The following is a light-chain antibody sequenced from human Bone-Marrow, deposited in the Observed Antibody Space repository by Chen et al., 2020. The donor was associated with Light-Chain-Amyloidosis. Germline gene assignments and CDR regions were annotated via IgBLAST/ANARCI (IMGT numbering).Light chain of an antibody. CDR1: SSDVGCDNH. CDR2: EVT. J-gene: IGLJ1*01. V-gene: IGLV2-14*01. Sequence: QSALTQPPSVSGSPGPSLTISCTGTSSDVGCDNHFSWYQQHPDKAPKLMIYEVTNRPSWVPDRFSGSKSDNTASLTISGLQTEDEADYFCSSYTITNTLVFGSGTRVTVL. CDR3: SSYTITNTLV.